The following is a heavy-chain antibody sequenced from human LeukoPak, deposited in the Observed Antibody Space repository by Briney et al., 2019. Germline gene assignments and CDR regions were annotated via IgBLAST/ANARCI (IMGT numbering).Heavy chain of an antibody. J-gene: IGHJ3*02. CDR3: ARPHLAAGPNHDAFDI. D-gene: IGHD6-13*01. Sequence: YYSGTTYYPPSLKSRVTISVDTSKTQFSLKLSSVTAADTAVYYCARPHLAAGPNHDAFDIWGQGTMVTVSS. V-gene: IGHV4-39*01. CDR2: YYSGTT.